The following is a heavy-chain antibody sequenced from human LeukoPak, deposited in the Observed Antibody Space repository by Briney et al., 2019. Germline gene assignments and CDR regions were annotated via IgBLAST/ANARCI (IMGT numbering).Heavy chain of an antibody. CDR2: VIPIFGTA. D-gene: IGHD6-13*01. V-gene: IGHV1-69*13. Sequence: SVKVSCKASGGTFSSYAISWVRQAPGQGLEWMGGVIPIFGTANYAQKFQGRVTITADESTSTAYMELSSLRSEDTAVYYCASKQQLAYDAFDIWGQGTMVTVSS. CDR1: GGTFSSYA. CDR3: ASKQQLAYDAFDI. J-gene: IGHJ3*02.